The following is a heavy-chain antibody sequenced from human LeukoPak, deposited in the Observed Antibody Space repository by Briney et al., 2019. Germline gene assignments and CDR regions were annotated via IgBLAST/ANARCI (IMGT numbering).Heavy chain of an antibody. J-gene: IGHJ6*03. CDR3: AKASILGVYYMDV. CDR1: GFTFTTYW. CDR2: IKQDGSEK. V-gene: IGHV3-7*03. Sequence: GGSLRLSCVGSGFTFTTYWMSWVRQAPGKGLEWVANIKQDGSEKYYVDSVKGRFTISRDNSKNTLYLQMNSLRAEDTAAYYCAKASILGVYYMDVWGKGTTVTISS. D-gene: IGHD3-16*01.